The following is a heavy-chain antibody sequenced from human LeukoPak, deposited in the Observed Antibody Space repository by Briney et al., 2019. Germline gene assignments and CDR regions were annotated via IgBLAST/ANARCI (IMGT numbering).Heavy chain of an antibody. CDR3: AKQVWYSSSWYSDY. CDR1: GFTFSSNA. J-gene: IGHJ4*02. D-gene: IGHD6-13*01. V-gene: IGHV3-23*01. Sequence: PGGSLRLSCAATGFTFSSNAMSWVRQAPGKGLEWVSTISGSGATTYYADFVKGRFTLSRDNSKNTPYLQMNSLRAEDTAVYYCAKQVWYSSSWYSDYWGQGTLVTVSS. CDR2: ISGSGATT.